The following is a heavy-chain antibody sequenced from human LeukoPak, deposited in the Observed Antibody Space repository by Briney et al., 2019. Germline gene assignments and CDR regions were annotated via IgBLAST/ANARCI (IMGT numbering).Heavy chain of an antibody. Sequence: GGSLRLSCAASGFTFRTYWMAWVRQAPGKGLEWVANIKGDESARHQADSVKGRFTMSRDNAQNSVYQQMSSLRGEDTAVYYCARDVGGSLDYWGQGTLVTVSS. J-gene: IGHJ4*02. CDR1: GFTFRTYW. CDR2: IKGDESAR. CDR3: ARDVGGSLDY. D-gene: IGHD1-26*01. V-gene: IGHV3-7*01.